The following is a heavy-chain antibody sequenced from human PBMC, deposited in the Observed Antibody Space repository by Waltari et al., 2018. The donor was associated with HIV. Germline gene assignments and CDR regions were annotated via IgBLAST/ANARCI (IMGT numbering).Heavy chain of an antibody. CDR3: ARAVQGYCSGGSCENYFDY. CDR1: GGSISSSSYY. Sequence: QLQLQESGPGLVKPSETLSLTCTVSGGSISSSSYYWGWIRQPPGKGLEWIGSIYYSGSTYYNPYLKSRVTISVDTSKNQFSLKLSSVTAADTAVYYCARAVQGYCSGGSCENYFDYWGQGTLVTVSS. CDR2: IYYSGST. J-gene: IGHJ4*02. V-gene: IGHV4-39*01. D-gene: IGHD2-15*01.